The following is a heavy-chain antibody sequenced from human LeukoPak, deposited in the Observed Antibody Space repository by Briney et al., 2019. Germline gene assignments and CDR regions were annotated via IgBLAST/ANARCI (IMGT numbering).Heavy chain of an antibody. D-gene: IGHD6-19*01. CDR1: GYTFTGYY. J-gene: IGHJ4*02. V-gene: IGHV1-2*02. CDR2: INPNGGGT. CDR3: ARDVPLSSGSGDY. Sequence: GASVKVSCKASGYTFTGYYMHWVRQAPGQGLEWMGWINPNGGGTNYAQKFQGRVTMTRDTSISTAYMELSRLRSDDTAVYYCARDVPLSSGSGDYWGQGTLVTVSS.